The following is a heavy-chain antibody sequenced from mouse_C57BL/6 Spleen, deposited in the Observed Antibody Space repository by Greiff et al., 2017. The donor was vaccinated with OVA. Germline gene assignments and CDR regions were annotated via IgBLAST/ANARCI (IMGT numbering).Heavy chain of an antibody. J-gene: IGHJ2*01. CDR3: ARYIVKGGYYSKGSYFDY. Sequence: EVKLVESGGGLVQPGGSLSLSCAASGFTFTDYYMSWVRQPPGRALEWLGFIRNKANGYTTEYSASVKGRFTISRDNSQSILYLQMNALRAEDSATYYCARYIVKGGYYSKGSYFDYWGQGTTLTVSS. D-gene: IGHD2-5*01. CDR1: GFTFTDYY. CDR2: IRNKANGYTT. V-gene: IGHV7-3*01.